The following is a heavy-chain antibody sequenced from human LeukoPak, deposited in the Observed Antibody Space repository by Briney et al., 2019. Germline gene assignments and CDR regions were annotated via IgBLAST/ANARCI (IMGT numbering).Heavy chain of an antibody. V-gene: IGHV3-23*01. D-gene: IGHD1-26*01. CDR2: ISGSGGST. Sequence: GGSLRLSCAASGFTFSSYAMSWVRQAPGKGLEWVSAISGSGGSTYYADSVKGRFTISRDNSKNTLYLQMNSLRSEDTAVYYCARGGIVGATLTYGMDVWGQGTTVTVSS. CDR3: ARGGIVGATLTYGMDV. J-gene: IGHJ6*02. CDR1: GFTFSSYA.